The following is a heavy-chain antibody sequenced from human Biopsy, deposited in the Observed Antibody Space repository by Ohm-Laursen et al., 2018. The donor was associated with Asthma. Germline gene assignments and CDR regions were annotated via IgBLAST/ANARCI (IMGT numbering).Heavy chain of an antibody. CDR1: GGTFSNFA. J-gene: IGHJ6*02. V-gene: IGHV1-69*13. CDR2: IMTVFGTT. D-gene: IGHD6-19*01. Sequence: VASVKVSCNAPGGTFSNFAISWVRQAPGRGLEWLGGIMTVFGTTNYAQKFQGRVTITADESTSTAYMEVTSLRSEDTAIYYCARCQVGYSSGWSLLLKKIYYSGMDVWGQGTAVTVSS. CDR3: ARCQVGYSSGWSLLLKKIYYSGMDV.